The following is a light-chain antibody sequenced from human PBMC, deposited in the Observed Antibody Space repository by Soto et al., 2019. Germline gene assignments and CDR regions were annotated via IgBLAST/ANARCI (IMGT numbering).Light chain of an antibody. J-gene: IGLJ3*02. V-gene: IGLV2-23*01. CDR3: CSYAGSSTWV. CDR2: EGS. Sequence: QLVLTQPASVSGSPGQSITISCTGTSSDVGSYNLVSWYQQYSGKAPKLMIYEGSKRPSGVSNRFSGSKSGNTASLTISGLQAEDEADYYCCSYAGSSTWVFGGGTKVTVL. CDR1: SSDVGSYNL.